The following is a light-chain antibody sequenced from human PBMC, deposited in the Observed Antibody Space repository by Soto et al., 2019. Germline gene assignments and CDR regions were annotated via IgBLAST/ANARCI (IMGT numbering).Light chain of an antibody. CDR3: QQFGNSPT. J-gene: IGKJ4*01. Sequence: EIVVTQSPATLSLSPGERVTLSCGASQSLTNYFLAWYQQRPGLAPRLLIFDASTRASGVPDRFSGSGSGTDFTLTISRLEPEDFAVYYCQQFGNSPTFGGGTKVEFK. CDR1: QSLTNYF. CDR2: DAS. V-gene: IGKV3D-20*01.